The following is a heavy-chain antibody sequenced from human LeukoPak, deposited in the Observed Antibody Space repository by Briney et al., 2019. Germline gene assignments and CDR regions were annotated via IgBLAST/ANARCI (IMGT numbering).Heavy chain of an antibody. CDR2: IYPGDSDT. CDR1: GYSFTSYW. V-gene: IGHV5-51*01. CDR3: ARHKTRPGYYYYYYMDV. Sequence: GESLKIPCKGSGYSFTSYWIGWVRQLPGKGLEWMGIIYPGDSDTRYSPSFQGQVTISADKSISTAYLQWSSLKASDTAMYYCARHKTRPGYYYYYYMDVWGKGTTVTVSS. J-gene: IGHJ6*03.